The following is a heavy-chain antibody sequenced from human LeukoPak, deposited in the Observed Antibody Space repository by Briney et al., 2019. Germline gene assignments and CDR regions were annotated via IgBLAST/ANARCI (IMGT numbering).Heavy chain of an antibody. J-gene: IGHJ5*02. CDR2: FRGDGGST. V-gene: IGHV3-23*01. Sequence: GGSLRLSRAASGFTFSSYAMSWVRQAPGKGLEWISSFRGDGGSTYYAETVRGRFTISRDKSKNTLYLQMNSLRAEDSAVYFCAKDGYGSGGRWFDPWGRGTLVTVSS. CDR3: AKDGYGSGGRWFDP. D-gene: IGHD3-10*01. CDR1: GFTFSSYA.